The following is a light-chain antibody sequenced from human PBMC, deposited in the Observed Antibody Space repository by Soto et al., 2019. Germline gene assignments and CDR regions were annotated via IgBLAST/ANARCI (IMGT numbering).Light chain of an antibody. CDR1: QSIDRW. CDR2: DAS. J-gene: IGKJ1*01. V-gene: IGKV1-5*01. Sequence: IQMTQSPSTLPASVGYRVTITCRSSQSIDRWLAWYQQRPWKAPKLLIYDASGLERGFPSRLRGSGSGTEFSLTISRLQPDDVATYYCLQYSSHSWTCGQGTKV. CDR3: LQYSSHSWT.